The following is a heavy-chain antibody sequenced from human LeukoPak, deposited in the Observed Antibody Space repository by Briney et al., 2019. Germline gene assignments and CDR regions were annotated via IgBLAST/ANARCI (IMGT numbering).Heavy chain of an antibody. V-gene: IGHV4-30-2*01. Sequence: TSETLSLTCAVSGGSISSGGYSWSWIRQPPGKGLEWIGYIYHSGSTYYDPSLKSRVTISLDRSKDQFSLKLSSVTAADTAVYYCARVLTGGYWYFDLWGRGTLVTVSS. J-gene: IGHJ2*01. CDR3: ARVLTGGYWYFDL. D-gene: IGHD7-27*01. CDR2: IYHSGST. CDR1: GGSISSGGYS.